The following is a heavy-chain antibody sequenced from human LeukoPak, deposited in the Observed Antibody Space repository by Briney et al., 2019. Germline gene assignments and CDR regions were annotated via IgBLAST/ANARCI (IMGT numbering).Heavy chain of an antibody. Sequence: GGSLRLSCAASGFTFSSYAMSWVRQAPGKGLEWVSGISGSGGSTYHADSVKGRFTISRDNSKNTLYLQMNSLRAEDTAVYYCAKELDSSGYFDYWGQGTLVTVSS. D-gene: IGHD3-22*01. CDR2: ISGSGGST. CDR3: AKELDSSGYFDY. J-gene: IGHJ4*02. CDR1: GFTFSSYA. V-gene: IGHV3-23*01.